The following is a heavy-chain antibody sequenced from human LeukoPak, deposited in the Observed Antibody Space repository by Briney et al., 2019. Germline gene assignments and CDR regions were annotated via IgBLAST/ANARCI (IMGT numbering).Heavy chain of an antibody. J-gene: IGHJ4*02. CDR3: TTVGFGQYEYYFDY. D-gene: IGHD3-16*01. CDR1: GFTFTNAW. Sequence: PGGSLRLSCAASGFTFTNAWMSWVRQAPGKGLEWVGRIKSKTVGGTTDYAAPVEGRFTISRDDSKDTVYLQLNSLTTEDTGFHYCTTVGFGQYEYYFDYWGQGTLVTVSS. V-gene: IGHV3-15*05. CDR2: IKSKTVGGTT.